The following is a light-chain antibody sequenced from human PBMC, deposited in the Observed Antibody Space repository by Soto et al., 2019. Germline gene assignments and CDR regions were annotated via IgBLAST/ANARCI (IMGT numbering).Light chain of an antibody. J-gene: IGKJ2*01. CDR2: DAS. V-gene: IGKV1-9*01. CDR3: HHYNSWPYT. Sequence: DIQMTQPPSSLSASVGDRVTITCRASQGISSYLGWYQQKPGKAPNLLIYDASTLHSGVPSRFSGSGSGTEFTLTISSLQSEDFAVYYCHHYNSWPYTFGQGTKVDIK. CDR1: QGISSY.